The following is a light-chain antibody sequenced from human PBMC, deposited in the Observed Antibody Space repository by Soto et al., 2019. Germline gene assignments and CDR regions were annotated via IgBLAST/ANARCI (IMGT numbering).Light chain of an antibody. Sequence: DIQMTQSPSTLSASVGDRVTITCRASQSISSWLAWYQQKPGTAPKLLIYDASSLESGVPSRFSGRGSGTEFTPTISRLQPDDFATYYCQQYNSYWAFGQGTKVEIK. CDR1: QSISSW. CDR2: DAS. J-gene: IGKJ1*01. CDR3: QQYNSYWA. V-gene: IGKV1-5*01.